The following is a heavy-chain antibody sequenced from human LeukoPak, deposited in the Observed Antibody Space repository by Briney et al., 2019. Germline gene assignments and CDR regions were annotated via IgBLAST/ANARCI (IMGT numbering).Heavy chain of an antibody. CDR1: GFTFSSYE. CDR3: ARALYGDYFDY. V-gene: IGHV3-7*01. D-gene: IGHD4-17*01. CDR2: IKQDGSEK. J-gene: IGHJ4*02. Sequence: QPGGSLRLSCAASGFTFSSYEMNWVRQAPGKGLKWVANIKQDGSEKYYVDSVKGRFTISRDNAKNSLYLQMNSLRAEDTAVYYCARALYGDYFDYWGQGTLVTVSS.